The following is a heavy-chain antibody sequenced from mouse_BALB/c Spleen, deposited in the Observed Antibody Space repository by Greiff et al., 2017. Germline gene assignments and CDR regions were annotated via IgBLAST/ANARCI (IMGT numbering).Heavy chain of an antibody. V-gene: IGHV5-6-3*01. Sequence: EVKLVESGGGLVQPGGSLKLSCAASGFTFSSYGMSWVRQTPDKRLELVATINSNGGSTYYPDSVKGRFTISRDNAKNTLYLQMSSLTSEDTAMYYCAREGDYRYDGRFAYWGQGTLVTVSA. CDR3: AREGDYRYDGRFAY. D-gene: IGHD2-14*01. CDR1: GFTFSSYG. CDR2: INSNGGST. J-gene: IGHJ3*01.